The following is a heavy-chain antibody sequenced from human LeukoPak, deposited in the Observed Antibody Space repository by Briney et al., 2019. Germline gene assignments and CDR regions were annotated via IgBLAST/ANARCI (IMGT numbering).Heavy chain of an antibody. CDR3: ARDYYDSSGYYLDY. J-gene: IGHJ4*02. Sequence: PSETLSLTCTVSGDSISSYYWSWIRQPPGKGLEWIGYIYYSGSTNYNPSLKSRVTISVDTSRNQFSLKLSSVTAADTAVYYCARDYYDSSGYYLDYWGQGTLVTVSS. CDR2: IYYSGST. V-gene: IGHV4-59*01. CDR1: GDSISSYY. D-gene: IGHD3-22*01.